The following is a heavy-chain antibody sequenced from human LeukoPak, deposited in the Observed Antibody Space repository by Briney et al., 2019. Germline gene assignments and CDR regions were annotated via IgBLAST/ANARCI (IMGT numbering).Heavy chain of an antibody. CDR3: VRSRGYFDC. V-gene: IGHV3-74*01. CDR1: GFTLSSSW. J-gene: IGHJ4*02. Sequence: PGRSLRLSCAASGFTLSSSWMHWVRQVPGKGLVWVSRINNDGSTAYADSVKGRFTISRDSAKNTLYLQMNSLRAEDTAVYYCVRSRGYFDCWGQGTLVTVSS. CDR2: INNDGST.